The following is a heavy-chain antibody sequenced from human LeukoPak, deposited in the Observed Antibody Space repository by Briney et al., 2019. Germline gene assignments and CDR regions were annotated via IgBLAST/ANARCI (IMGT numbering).Heavy chain of an antibody. V-gene: IGHV3-30*01. CDR2: ISYDGSNK. CDR3: AREIKNGGYFDY. CDR1: GFTFSSYA. J-gene: IGHJ4*02. Sequence: GRSLRLSCAASGFTFSSYAMHWVRQAPGKGLEGVAVISYDGSNKYYADSVKGRFTISRDNSKNTLYLQMNSLRAEDTAVYYCAREIKNGGYFDYWGQGTLVTVSS. D-gene: IGHD1-1*01.